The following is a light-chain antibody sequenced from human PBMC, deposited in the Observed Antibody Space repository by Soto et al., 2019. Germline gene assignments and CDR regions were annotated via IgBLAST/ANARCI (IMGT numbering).Light chain of an antibody. J-gene: IGLJ1*01. V-gene: IGLV3-21*02. Sequence: SYELTQLLSVSVAPAQTARITCGGYNIGTESVHWYQQKPGQAPVMVVYNDKDRPSGIPKRFSGSNSGNTATLTISRVEAGDEADYYCQVWNSSSDHYVFGSGTKVTVL. CDR1: NIGTES. CDR3: QVWNSSSDHYV. CDR2: NDK.